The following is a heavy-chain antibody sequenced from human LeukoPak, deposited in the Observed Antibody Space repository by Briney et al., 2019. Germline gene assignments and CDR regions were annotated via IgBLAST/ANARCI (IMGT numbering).Heavy chain of an antibody. CDR2: IYYSGST. CDR1: GGSISSSSYY. Sequence: SETLSLTCTVSGGSISSSSYYWGWIRQPPGKGLEWIGSIYYSGSTYYNPSLKSRVTISVDTSKNQFSLKLSSVTAADTAVYYCARHRYSSSWVRRLGIYFDYWGQGTLVTVSS. J-gene: IGHJ4*02. V-gene: IGHV4-39*01. CDR3: ARHRYSSSWVRRLGIYFDY. D-gene: IGHD6-13*01.